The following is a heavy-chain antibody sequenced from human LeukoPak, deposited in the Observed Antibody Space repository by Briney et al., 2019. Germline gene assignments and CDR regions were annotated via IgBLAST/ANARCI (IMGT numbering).Heavy chain of an antibody. CDR3: ARRIRGPTSWFDP. J-gene: IGHJ5*02. CDR2: IYYSGST. D-gene: IGHD2-15*01. CDR1: GGSISSYY. Sequence: KASETLSLTCTVSGGSISSYYWSWIRQPPGKGLEWIGYIYYSGSTNYNPSLKSRVTISVDTSKNQFSLKLSSVTAADTAVYYRARRIRGPTSWFDPWGQGTLVTVSS. V-gene: IGHV4-59*01.